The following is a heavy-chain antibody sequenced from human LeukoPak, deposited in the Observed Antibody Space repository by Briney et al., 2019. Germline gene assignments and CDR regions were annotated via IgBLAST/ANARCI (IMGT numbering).Heavy chain of an antibody. J-gene: IGHJ4*02. V-gene: IGHV3-23*01. CDR3: AKNQGQWLVPVDY. CDR2: MSGSGGST. Sequence: GGSLRLSCAASGFTFSSYAMSWVRQARGKGLEWVSSMSGSGGSTYYADSVKGQFTISRDNSKNTLYLQMNNLRAEDTALYYCAKNQGQWLVPVDYWGQGTLVTVSS. CDR1: GFTFSSYA. D-gene: IGHD6-19*01.